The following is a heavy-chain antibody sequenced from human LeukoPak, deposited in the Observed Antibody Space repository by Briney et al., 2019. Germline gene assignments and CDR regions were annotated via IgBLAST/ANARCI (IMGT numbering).Heavy chain of an antibody. CDR1: GGSISSGSYY. D-gene: IGHD3-3*01. Sequence: PSQTLSLTCTVSGGSISSGSYYWSWIRQPAGTGLEWIGRIYTSGSTNHNPSLKSRVTISVDTSKNQFSLKLSSVTAADTAVYYCARGQLRFLEWLSFNWFDPWGQGTLVTVSS. CDR3: ARGQLRFLEWLSFNWFDP. V-gene: IGHV4-61*02. CDR2: IYTSGST. J-gene: IGHJ5*02.